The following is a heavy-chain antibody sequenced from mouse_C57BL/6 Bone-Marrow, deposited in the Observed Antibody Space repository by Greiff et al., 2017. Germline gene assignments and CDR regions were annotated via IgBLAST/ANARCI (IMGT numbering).Heavy chain of an antibody. Sequence: VQLQQPGAELVKPGASVTLSCTASGFNIKDYYMHWVKQRTEQGLEWIGRIDPEDGETKYAPKFQGKATITADTSSNTAYLQLSSLTSEDTAVYYCARPTVVVPYAMDYWGQGTSVTVSS. CDR3: ARPTVVVPYAMDY. CDR1: GFNIKDYY. J-gene: IGHJ4*01. D-gene: IGHD1-1*01. V-gene: IGHV14-2*01. CDR2: IDPEDGET.